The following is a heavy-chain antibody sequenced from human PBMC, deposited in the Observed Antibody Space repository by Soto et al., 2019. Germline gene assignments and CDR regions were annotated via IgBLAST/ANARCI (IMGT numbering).Heavy chain of an antibody. CDR2: ISSSGSTI. D-gene: IGHD2-15*01. Sequence: RLSCRSAGFIFSDYDMNWVRQAPGKGLEWVSYISSSGSTIDYADSVKGRFTISRDNTKNSLYLQMNSLRAEDTAVYYCARDVVILSRFLHSGMYGRGQGNTVTGYS. V-gene: IGHV3-48*03. CDR3: ARDVVILSRFLHSGMYG. CDR1: GFIFSDYD. J-gene: IGHJ6*02.